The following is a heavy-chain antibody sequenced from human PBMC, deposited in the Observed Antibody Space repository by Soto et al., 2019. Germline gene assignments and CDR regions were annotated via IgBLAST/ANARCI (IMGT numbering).Heavy chain of an antibody. V-gene: IGHV3-7*05. Sequence: GGSLRLSCAASGFNFKDNWMSWVRQTPRKGLEWVAFIRPDGSGKSFADSVKGRFSISRDNGKKLLYLQMDSLRAEDTALYFCARGPVWAQGTLVTVSS. CDR2: IRPDGSGK. J-gene: IGHJ4*02. CDR3: ARGPV. CDR1: GFNFKDNW.